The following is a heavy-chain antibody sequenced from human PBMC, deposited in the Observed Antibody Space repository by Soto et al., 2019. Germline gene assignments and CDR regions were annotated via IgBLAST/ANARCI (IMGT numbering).Heavy chain of an antibody. J-gene: IGHJ6*03. D-gene: IGHD2-15*01. CDR2: ISSNGGST. CDR3: ARVGEYCSGGSCYETSFYYYYYYMDV. V-gene: IGHV3-64*01. Sequence: GGSLRLSCAASGFTFSSYAMHWVRQAPGKGLEYVSAISSNGGSTYYANSVKGRFTISRDNSKNTLYLQMGSLRAEDMAVYYCARVGEYCSGGSCYETSFYYYYYYMDVWGKGTTVTLSS. CDR1: GFTFSSYA.